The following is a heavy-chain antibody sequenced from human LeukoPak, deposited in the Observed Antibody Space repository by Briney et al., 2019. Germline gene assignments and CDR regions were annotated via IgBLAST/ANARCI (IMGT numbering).Heavy chain of an antibody. D-gene: IGHD6-19*01. CDR2: ITSSSSTI. CDR1: GFTFTTHN. Sequence: PGGSLRLSCAASGFTFTTHNMNWVRQAPGKGLEWVSFITSSSSTIYYADSVKGRFTISRDNAKNSLYLQMNTLRAEDTAVYYCARGYSSGPFDYWGQGTLVTVSS. CDR3: ARGYSSGPFDY. J-gene: IGHJ4*02. V-gene: IGHV3-48*04.